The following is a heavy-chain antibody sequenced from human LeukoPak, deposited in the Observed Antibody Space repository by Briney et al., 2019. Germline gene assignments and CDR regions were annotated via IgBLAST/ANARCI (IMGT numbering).Heavy chain of an antibody. Sequence: PGGSLRLSCVASGFTFSYNGMHWVRQAPGKGPEWVAFIQYDGSNKYYADSVKGRFTISRDNAKNSLYLQMNSLRAEDTAVYYCAELGITMIGGVWGKGTTVTISS. V-gene: IGHV3-30*02. CDR3: AELGITMIGGV. CDR1: GFTFSYNG. D-gene: IGHD3-10*02. J-gene: IGHJ6*04. CDR2: IQYDGSNK.